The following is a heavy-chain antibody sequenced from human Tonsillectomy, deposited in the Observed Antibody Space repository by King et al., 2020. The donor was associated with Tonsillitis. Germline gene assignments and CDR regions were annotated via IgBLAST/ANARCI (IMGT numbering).Heavy chain of an antibody. D-gene: IGHD5-24*01. CDR1: GGSISSSSYY. Sequence: MQLQESGPGLVKPSETLSLTCTVSGGSISSSSYYWGWIRQPPGKGLEWIGSIYYSGSTYYNPSLKSRVTISVDTSKNQFSLKLSSVTAADTAVYYCARQALTVEMATIIISWYFDLWGRGTLVTVSS. J-gene: IGHJ2*01. CDR2: IYYSGST. CDR3: ARQALTVEMATIIISWYFDL. V-gene: IGHV4-39*07.